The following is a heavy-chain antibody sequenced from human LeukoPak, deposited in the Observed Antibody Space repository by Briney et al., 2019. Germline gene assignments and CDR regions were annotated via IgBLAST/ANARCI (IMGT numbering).Heavy chain of an antibody. CDR3: ARVGGRGSGPIDY. V-gene: IGHV1-69*02. Sequence: SVKVSCKASGGTFSSYTISWVRQAPGQGLEWMGRIIPILGIANYAQKFQGRVTITADKSTSTAYMELRSLRSDDTAVYYCARVGGRGSGPIDYWGQGTLVTVSS. CDR1: GGTFSSYT. CDR2: IIPILGIA. J-gene: IGHJ4*02. D-gene: IGHD3-10*01.